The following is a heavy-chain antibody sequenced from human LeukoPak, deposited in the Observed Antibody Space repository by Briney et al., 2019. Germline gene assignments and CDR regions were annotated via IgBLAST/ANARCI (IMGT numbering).Heavy chain of an antibody. V-gene: IGHV3-48*03. Sequence: GGSLRLSCKASGFGFSSYEMNWVRQAPGRGLEWIAYIGSSGLTSGSKMFYADSVKGRFTISRDNAKNSLYLQMNSLRAEGTALYYCAKDMGLGYFDWLLDAFDIWGQGTMVTVSS. CDR2: IGSSGLTSGSKM. D-gene: IGHD3-9*01. CDR3: AKDMGLGYFDWLLDAFDI. J-gene: IGHJ3*02. CDR1: GFGFSSYE.